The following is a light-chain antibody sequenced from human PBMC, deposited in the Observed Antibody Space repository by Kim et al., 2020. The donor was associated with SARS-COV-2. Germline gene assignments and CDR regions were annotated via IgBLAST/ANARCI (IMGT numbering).Light chain of an antibody. CDR1: QSFSSRY. CDR2: GAS. CDR3: QQYDSAFLT. Sequence: SPGQSATLSWRARQSFSSRYLAWYQQKPGQGLRLLIYGASSKATGIPDRFSGSGSGTDFTLTISRLEPEDFAVYYCQQYDSAFLTFGGGTKVEIK. V-gene: IGKV3-20*01. J-gene: IGKJ4*01.